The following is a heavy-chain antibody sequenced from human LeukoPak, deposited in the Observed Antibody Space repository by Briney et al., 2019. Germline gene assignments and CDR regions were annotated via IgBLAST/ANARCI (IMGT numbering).Heavy chain of an antibody. CDR2: IYYSGST. CDR1: GGSISSYY. D-gene: IGHD2-21*02. V-gene: IGHV4-59*01. Sequence: PSETLSLTCTVSGGSISSYYWSWIRQPPGKGLEWIGYIYYSGSTNYNPSLKGRVTISVDTSKYQFSLKLSSVTAAGTAVYYCAKKCGGDCPDAFDIWGQGTMVTVSS. J-gene: IGHJ3*02. CDR3: AKKCGGDCPDAFDI.